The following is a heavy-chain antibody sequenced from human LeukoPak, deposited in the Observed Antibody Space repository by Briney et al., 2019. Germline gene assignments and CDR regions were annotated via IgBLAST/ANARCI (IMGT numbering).Heavy chain of an antibody. J-gene: IGHJ4*02. CDR2: ISYDGNYN. CDR1: GLTFSDHA. CDR3: ARGLGSYGWGNHFDY. V-gene: IGHV3-30-3*01. Sequence: PGGSLRLSCAASGLTFSDHAMHWVRQAPGKGLEWLGVISYDGNYNHYADSVKGRFTVSRDNSKNTVYLHMSSLKPEDTAVYYCARGLGSYGWGNHFDYWGQGTLVTVSS. D-gene: IGHD3-16*01.